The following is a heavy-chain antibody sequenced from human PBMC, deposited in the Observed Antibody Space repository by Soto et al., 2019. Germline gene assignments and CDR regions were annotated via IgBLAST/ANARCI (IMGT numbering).Heavy chain of an antibody. V-gene: IGHV1-2*02. CDR2: INADSGDT. D-gene: IGHD3-9*01. CDR3: ATRDYDILTGYLHI. CDR1: EHTSTIYY. Sequence: QAHLVQSGAEVRKPGASVKVSCQALEHTSTIYYIHWVRQARGQGLEWMGWINADSGDTTYAEDFRGSVTFTRDTSTSTFHMELSRLRLADTAMYFCATRDYDILTGYLHIWGQGTLITVSS. J-gene: IGHJ1*01.